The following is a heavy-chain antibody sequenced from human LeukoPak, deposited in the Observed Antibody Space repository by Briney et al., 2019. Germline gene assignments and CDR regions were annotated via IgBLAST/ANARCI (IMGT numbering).Heavy chain of an antibody. D-gene: IGHD6-19*01. CDR1: GGSISSYS. J-gene: IGHJ4*02. V-gene: IGHV4-4*07. Sequence: PSETLSLTCTVSGGSISSYSWSWIRQPAGKGLEWTGRIYTAGNTNCNPSLKSRVTMSVDTSKNQFSLKLNSVTAADTALYYCARGDTSGSFSFDHWGQGTLVTVSS. CDR2: IYTAGNT. CDR3: ARGDTSGSFSFDH.